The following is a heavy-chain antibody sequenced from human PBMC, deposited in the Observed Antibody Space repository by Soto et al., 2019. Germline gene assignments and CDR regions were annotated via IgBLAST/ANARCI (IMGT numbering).Heavy chain of an antibody. CDR3: AKDRREKWEPLFGAFDI. V-gene: IGHV3-9*01. CDR2: ISRNSGSI. D-gene: IGHD1-26*01. Sequence: EVQLVESGGGLVQPGRSLRLSCAASGFTFDDYAMHWVRQAPGKGLEWVSGISRNSGSIGYADSVKGRFTISRDNAKNSLYLQMNSLRAEDTALYYCAKDRREKWEPLFGAFDIWGQGTMVTVSS. J-gene: IGHJ3*02. CDR1: GFTFDDYA.